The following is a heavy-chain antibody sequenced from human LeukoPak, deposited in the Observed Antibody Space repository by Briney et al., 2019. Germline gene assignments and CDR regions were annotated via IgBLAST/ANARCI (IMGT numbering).Heavy chain of an antibody. CDR1: GFTFSNYE. CDR3: ERDQTGNIDY. J-gene: IGHJ4*02. V-gene: IGHV3-48*03. CDR2: ISDSGNTI. Sequence: GGSLRLSCAASGFTFSNYEMNWVRQAPGKGLEWVSYISDSGNTIYYADSVKGRFTISRDNAKNSLYLQMNSLRAEDTAVYFSERDQTGNIDYWGQGTLVTVSS.